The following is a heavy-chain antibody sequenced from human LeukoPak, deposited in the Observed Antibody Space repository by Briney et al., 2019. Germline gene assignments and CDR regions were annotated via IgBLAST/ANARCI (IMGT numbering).Heavy chain of an antibody. CDR3: AKTRSQPAFDY. CDR2: IYSGGST. D-gene: IGHD2-15*01. J-gene: IGHJ4*02. V-gene: IGHV3-53*01. Sequence: GGSLRLSCAASGFTVSSNYMSWVRQAPGKGLEWVSVIYSGGSTYYADSVKGRFTISRDNSKNTLYLQMNSLRAEDTAVYYCAKTRSQPAFDYWGQGTLVTVSS. CDR1: GFTVSSNY.